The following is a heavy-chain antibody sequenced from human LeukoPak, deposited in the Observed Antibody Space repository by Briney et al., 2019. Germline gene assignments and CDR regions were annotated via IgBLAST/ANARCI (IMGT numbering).Heavy chain of an antibody. CDR3: ARDPPYYYGSGSSDFDY. Sequence: GGSLRLSCAASGFTFSSYAMSWVRQAPGKGLEWVSSISSSSSYIYYADSVKGRFTISRDNAKNSLYLQMNSLRAEDTAVYYCARDPPYYYGSGSSDFDYWGQGTLVTVSS. CDR2: ISSSSSYI. V-gene: IGHV3-21*01. J-gene: IGHJ4*02. D-gene: IGHD3-10*01. CDR1: GFTFSSYA.